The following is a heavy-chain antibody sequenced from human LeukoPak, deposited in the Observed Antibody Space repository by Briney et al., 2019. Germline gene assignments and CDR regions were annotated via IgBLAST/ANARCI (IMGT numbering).Heavy chain of an antibody. Sequence: GGSLRLSCAASGFTFSSYEMNWVRQAPGKGLEWVSYISSSGSTIYYADSVKGRFTTSRDNAKNSLYLQMNSLRAEDTAVYYCARESGVTLLRGSLNVWGKGTTVTISS. V-gene: IGHV3-48*03. J-gene: IGHJ6*04. CDR1: GFTFSSYE. CDR3: ARESGVTLLRGSLNV. CDR2: ISSSGSTI. D-gene: IGHD3-10*01.